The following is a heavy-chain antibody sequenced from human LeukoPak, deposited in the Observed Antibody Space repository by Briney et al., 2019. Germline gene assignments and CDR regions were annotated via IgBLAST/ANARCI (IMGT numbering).Heavy chain of an antibody. CDR2: IYYSGST. Sequence: SETLSLTCTVSGGSISSSSHYWGWIRQPPGKGVEWIVSIYYSGSTYNNPSPTSPVTISVDTSNSQFSLKLSSVTAADTAVYYCARLAIFYGWFDPWGQGTLVTVSS. D-gene: IGHD3-9*01. J-gene: IGHJ5*02. V-gene: IGHV4-39*01. CDR3: ARLAIFYGWFDP. CDR1: GGSISSSSHY.